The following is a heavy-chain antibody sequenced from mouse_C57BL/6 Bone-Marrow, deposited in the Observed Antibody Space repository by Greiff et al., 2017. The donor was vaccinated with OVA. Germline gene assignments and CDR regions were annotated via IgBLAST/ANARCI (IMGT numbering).Heavy chain of an antibody. V-gene: IGHV1-69*01. CDR1: GYTFTSYW. D-gene: IGHD2-2*01. CDR3: ARAWLGWYFDV. J-gene: IGHJ1*03. CDR2: IDPSDSYT. Sequence: QVQLKQPGAELVMPGASVKLSCKASGYTFTSYWMHWVKQRPGQGLEWIGEIDPSDSYTNYNQKFKGKSTLTVDKSSSTAYMELRSLTSEDTAVYYCARAWLGWYFDVWGTGTTVTVSS.